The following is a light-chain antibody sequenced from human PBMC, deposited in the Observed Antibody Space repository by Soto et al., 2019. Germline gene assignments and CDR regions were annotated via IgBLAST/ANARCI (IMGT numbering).Light chain of an antibody. CDR1: QSISSW. CDR3: QHYNTYPWT. Sequence: DIQMTQSPSTLSASVGYRFTVTCRASQSISSWLAWYQQKAGKAPKLLIYKASALESGVPSRFSGSGSGTEFTLTISSLEPEDFATYYCQHYNTYPWTFGQGTTGDIK. V-gene: IGKV1-5*03. CDR2: KAS. J-gene: IGKJ1*01.